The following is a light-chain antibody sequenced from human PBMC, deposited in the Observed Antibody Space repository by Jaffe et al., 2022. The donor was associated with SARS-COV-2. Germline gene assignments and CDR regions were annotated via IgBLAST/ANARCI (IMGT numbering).Light chain of an antibody. CDR2: AAS. Sequence: DIQMSQSPSSLSASVGDRVTITCRASQSIGTYLHWYQQKTGKAPKLLIYAASTLQTGVPPRFTGSGSGTDFSLTISSLQPEDSATYYCQQSYDTPLTFGGGTKVEI. V-gene: IGKV1-39*01. CDR3: QQSYDTPLT. J-gene: IGKJ4*01. CDR1: QSIGTY.